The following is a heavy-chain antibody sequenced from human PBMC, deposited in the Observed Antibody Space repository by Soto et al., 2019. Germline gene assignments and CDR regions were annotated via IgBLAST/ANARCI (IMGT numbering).Heavy chain of an antibody. CDR2: IRGSGGST. D-gene: IGHD3-10*01. V-gene: IGHV3-23*01. CDR1: GFTFSRYA. J-gene: IGHJ5*02. Sequence: EVQLLESGGGLVQPGGSLRLSCAASGFTFSRYAMSWVRQAPGKGLEWVSAIRGSGGSTYYADSVKGRFTISRDNSKNTLYLQMNSLRAEDTAVYYCAKGGDYGSGLFDPWGQGTLVTVSS. CDR3: AKGGDYGSGLFDP.